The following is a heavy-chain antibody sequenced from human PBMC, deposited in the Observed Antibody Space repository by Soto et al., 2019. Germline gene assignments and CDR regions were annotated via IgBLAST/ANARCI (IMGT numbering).Heavy chain of an antibody. Sequence: GGSLRLSCAASGFTFSNYAMTWVRQAPGKGLEWVSGISGSGGSTSYADSVKGRFTVSRDNSKNTLYLQMNSLRAEDTAVYYCAREQVGATGYDAFDIWGKGPMVTVS. D-gene: IGHD1-26*01. CDR1: GFTFSNYA. J-gene: IGHJ3*02. CDR2: ISGSGGST. CDR3: AREQVGATGYDAFDI. V-gene: IGHV3-23*01.